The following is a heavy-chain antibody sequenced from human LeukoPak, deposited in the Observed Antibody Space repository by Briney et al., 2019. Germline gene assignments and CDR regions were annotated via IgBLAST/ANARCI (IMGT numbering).Heavy chain of an antibody. J-gene: IGHJ3*02. CDR1: GFTFSSYA. CDR2: ISGSGGST. D-gene: IGHD4-17*01. CDR3: AKVNTVIPIHDAFDI. Sequence: GGSLRLFCAASGFTFSSYAMSWVRQAPGKGLEWVSAISGSGGSTYYADSVKGRFTISRDNSKNTLYLQMNSLRAEDTAVYYCAKVNTVIPIHDAFDIWGQGTMVTVSS. V-gene: IGHV3-23*01.